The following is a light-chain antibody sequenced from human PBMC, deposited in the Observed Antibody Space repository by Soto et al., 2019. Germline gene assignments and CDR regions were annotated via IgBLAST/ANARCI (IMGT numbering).Light chain of an antibody. CDR1: NIGSKG. CDR3: QVWDSGSAHVF. V-gene: IGLV3-21*01. CDR2: SDT. J-gene: IGLJ2*01. Sequence: SSDLTQPPSVSVAPGETARISCGGNNIGSKGVHWYQQKPGQAPVLVIYSDTDLPPVIPERFSGSNSANMATLTISSAEDGDEADHYCQVWDSGSAHVFFGAGTKLTVL.